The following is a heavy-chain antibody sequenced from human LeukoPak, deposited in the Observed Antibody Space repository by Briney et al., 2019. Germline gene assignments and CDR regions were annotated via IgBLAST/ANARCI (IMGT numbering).Heavy chain of an antibody. V-gene: IGHV3-23*01. Sequence: PGGSLRLSCAASGFTFSTYAMSWVRQAPGKGLEWVSTISGTGVNTFYADSVKGRFTISRDNSKNTLYVQMSSLRAEDTAVYCCARQPPSYYFDYWGQGALVTVSS. CDR3: ARQPPSYYFDY. J-gene: IGHJ4*02. CDR1: GFTFSTYA. CDR2: ISGTGVNT. D-gene: IGHD6-6*01.